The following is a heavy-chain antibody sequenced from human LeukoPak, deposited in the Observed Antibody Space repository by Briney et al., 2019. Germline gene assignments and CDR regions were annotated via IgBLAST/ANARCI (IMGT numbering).Heavy chain of an antibody. CDR2: IIPIFGTA. CDR3: ARLGYDSSGEPGN. D-gene: IGHD3-22*01. J-gene: IGHJ4*02. CDR1: GGTFSSYA. V-gene: IGHV1-69*05. Sequence: SVKVSCKASGGTFSSYAISWVRQAPGQGLEWMGGIIPIFGTANYAQKFQGRVTITTDESTSTAYMELSSLRSEDTAVYYCARLGYDSSGEPGNWGQGTLVTVSS.